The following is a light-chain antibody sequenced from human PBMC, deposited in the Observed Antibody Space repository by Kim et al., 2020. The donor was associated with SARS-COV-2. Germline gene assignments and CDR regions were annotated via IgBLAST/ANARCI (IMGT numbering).Light chain of an antibody. Sequence: GKAVPVSCTRSSGSIATNYVQWYQLRPGSSPTTVIYEDNQRPSGVPDRFSGSIDSSSNSASLTISGLKTEDEADYYCQSYDSSNQVFGGGTQLTVL. J-gene: IGLJ3*02. CDR1: SGSIATNY. CDR2: EDN. CDR3: QSYDSSNQV. V-gene: IGLV6-57*01.